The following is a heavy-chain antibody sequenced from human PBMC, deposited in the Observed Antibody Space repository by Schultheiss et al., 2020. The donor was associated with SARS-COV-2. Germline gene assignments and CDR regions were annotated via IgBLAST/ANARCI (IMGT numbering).Heavy chain of an antibody. Sequence: GESLKISCAASGFTFSSYAMHWVRQAPGKGLEWVAVISYDGSNKYYADSVKGRFTISRDNSKNTLYLQMNSLRAEDTAVYYCAEGPAARRFVLIDPMGGVDYWGQGTLVTVSS. V-gene: IGHV3-30*18. CDR1: GFTFSSYA. CDR2: ISYDGSNK. J-gene: IGHJ4*02. D-gene: IGHD6-6*01. CDR3: AEGPAARRFVLIDPMGGVDY.